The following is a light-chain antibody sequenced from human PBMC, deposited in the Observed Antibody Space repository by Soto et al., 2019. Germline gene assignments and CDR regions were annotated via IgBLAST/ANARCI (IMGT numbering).Light chain of an antibody. Sequence: QSALTQPASVSGSAGQSITISCTGTSSDVGGYEYVSWYQQHPGRAPKLMIYEVSNRPSGVSNRFSGSKSGNTASLTISGLQAVDEADYYCSSYTSSSTLLFGTGTKVIV. V-gene: IGLV2-14*01. J-gene: IGLJ1*01. CDR3: SSYTSSSTLL. CDR2: EVS. CDR1: SSDVGGYEY.